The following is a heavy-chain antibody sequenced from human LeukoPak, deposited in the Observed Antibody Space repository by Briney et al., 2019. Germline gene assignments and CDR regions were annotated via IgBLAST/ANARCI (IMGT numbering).Heavy chain of an antibody. CDR2: INTDGSST. CDR3: ARDSAYCGGDCYLFDI. CDR1: GFTFSNYW. J-gene: IGHJ3*02. V-gene: IGHV3-74*01. D-gene: IGHD2-21*01. Sequence: PGGSLRLSCAASGFTFSNYWMHWVRQAPGKGLVWVSRINTDGSSTTYADSVKGRFTISRDNAKNTLYLQMNSLRAEDTAVYYCARDSAYCGGDCYLFDIWGQGTMATVSS.